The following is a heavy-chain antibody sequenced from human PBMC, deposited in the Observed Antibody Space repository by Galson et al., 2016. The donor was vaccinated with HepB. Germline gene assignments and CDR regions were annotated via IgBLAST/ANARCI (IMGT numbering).Heavy chain of an antibody. Sequence: ETLSLTCTVSGGSISTSSYYWVWIRQPPGKGLEWIGSIYYSGSTSFNPSLKSRVSMSVDTSKNQFSLRLSSVTAADTSVYYCASLFSYCSTTTCTLNFDYWGQGTLSPSPQ. CDR2: IYYSGST. D-gene: IGHD2-2*01. CDR1: GGSISTSSYY. V-gene: IGHV4-39*01. CDR3: ASLFSYCSTTTCTLNFDY. J-gene: IGHJ4*02.